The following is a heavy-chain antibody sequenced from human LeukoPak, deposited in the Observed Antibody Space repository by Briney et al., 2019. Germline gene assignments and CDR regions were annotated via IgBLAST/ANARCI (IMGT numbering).Heavy chain of an antibody. J-gene: IGHJ4*02. CDR3: ARSYSNVDY. CDR2: IYYSGST. D-gene: IGHD4-11*01. CDR1: GGSISTISDY. V-gene: IGHV4-61*05. Sequence: PSETLSLTCAVSGGSISTISDYWDWIRQPPGKGLEWIGYIYYSGSTKYNPSLKSRVTISVDTSKNQFSLKLRSVTAADTAVYYCARSYSNVDYWGQGTLVTVSS.